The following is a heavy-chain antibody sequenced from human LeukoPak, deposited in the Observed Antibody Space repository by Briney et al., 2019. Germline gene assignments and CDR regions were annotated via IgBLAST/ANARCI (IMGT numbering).Heavy chain of an antibody. Sequence: GGSLRLSCAASGFTFSDYYMSWIRQAPGKGLEWVSYISGSGNTIFYADSVKGRFTISRDNAKNSVYLHMNRLRADDTAVYYCATDVGQLWSPDNWGQGTLVTVSS. CDR1: GFTFSDYY. V-gene: IGHV3-11*01. CDR2: ISGSGNTI. CDR3: ATDVGQLWSPDN. J-gene: IGHJ4*02. D-gene: IGHD5-18*01.